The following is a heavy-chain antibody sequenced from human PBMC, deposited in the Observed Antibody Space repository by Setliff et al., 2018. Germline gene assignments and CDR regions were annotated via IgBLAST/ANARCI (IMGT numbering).Heavy chain of an antibody. J-gene: IGHJ4*02. D-gene: IGHD4-17*01. CDR2: IYTSGST. Sequence: SETLSLTCTVSGGSISSYYWSWIRQPPWKGLEWIGYIYTSGSTNYNPSLKSRVTISLDMSKNQFSLKLSSVTAADTAVYYCARFYGDYQFDYWGQGTLVTVSS. V-gene: IGHV4-4*08. CDR1: GGSISSYY. CDR3: ARFYGDYQFDY.